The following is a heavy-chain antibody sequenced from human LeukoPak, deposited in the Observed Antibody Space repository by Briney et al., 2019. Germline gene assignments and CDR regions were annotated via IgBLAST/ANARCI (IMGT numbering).Heavy chain of an antibody. CDR1: GGSMSPYY. V-gene: IGHV4-59*01. Sequence: SETLSLTCTVSGGSMSPYYWSWIRQPPGKGLEWIGYIYYSGTTNYNPSLKSRVTISVDTSKNQFSLKLSSVTAADTAVYYCARGYDYGDYPFDYWGQGTLVTVSS. CDR3: ARGYDYGDYPFDY. J-gene: IGHJ4*02. D-gene: IGHD4-17*01. CDR2: IYYSGTT.